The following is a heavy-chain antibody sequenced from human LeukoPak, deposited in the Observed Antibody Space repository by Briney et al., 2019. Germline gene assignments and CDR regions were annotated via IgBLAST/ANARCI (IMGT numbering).Heavy chain of an antibody. D-gene: IGHD3-22*01. V-gene: IGHV4-31*03. J-gene: IGHJ4*02. CDR1: GGSISSGGYY. Sequence: SETLSLTCTVSGGSISSGGYYWSWIRQHPGKGLEWIGYIYYSGSTYYNPSLKSRVTISVDTSKNQSSLKLSSVTAADTAVYYCARGPLYYYDSSGYYIDYWGQGTLVTVSS. CDR2: IYYSGST. CDR3: ARGPLYYYDSSGYYIDY.